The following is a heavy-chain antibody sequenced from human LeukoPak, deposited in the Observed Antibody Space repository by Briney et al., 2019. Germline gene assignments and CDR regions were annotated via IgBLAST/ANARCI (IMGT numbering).Heavy chain of an antibody. Sequence: PGGSLRLSCAASGFTFRSYAMHWVRQAPGKGLEWVAFIRNDGRNKYYADSVKGRFTISRDNSKNTLYLQMNSLRAEDTAVYYCAKGLRKLIVGSTEYYFDYWGQGTLVTVSS. V-gene: IGHV3-30*02. J-gene: IGHJ4*02. CDR3: AKGLRKLIVGSTEYYFDY. CDR1: GFTFRSYA. CDR2: IRNDGRNK. D-gene: IGHD1-26*01.